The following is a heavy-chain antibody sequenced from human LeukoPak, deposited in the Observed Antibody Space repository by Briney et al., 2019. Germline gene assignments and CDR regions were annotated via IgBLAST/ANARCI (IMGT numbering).Heavy chain of an antibody. Sequence: GGSLRLSCAASGFTFSSYAMSWVRQAPGKGLEWVSAISGSGGSTYYADSVKGRFTISRDNSKNTLYLQMNSLRAEDTAVYYCAKAASIVVVPAARHYYMDVWGKGTTVTVSS. CDR2: ISGSGGST. CDR3: AKAASIVVVPAARHYYMDV. V-gene: IGHV3-23*01. CDR1: GFTFSSYA. D-gene: IGHD2-2*01. J-gene: IGHJ6*03.